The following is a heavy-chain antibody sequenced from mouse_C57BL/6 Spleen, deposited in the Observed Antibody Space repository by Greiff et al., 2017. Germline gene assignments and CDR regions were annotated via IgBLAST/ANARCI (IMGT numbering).Heavy chain of an antibody. J-gene: IGHJ2*01. CDR1: GYAFSSYW. CDR3: ARDATVVARDVDY. D-gene: IGHD1-1*01. V-gene: IGHV1-80*01. Sequence: QVQLQQSGAELVKPGASVKISCKASGYAFSSYWMNWVKQRPGKGLEWIGQIYPGDGDTNYNGKFKGKATLTADKSSSTAYMQLSSLTSEDSAVYFCARDATVVARDVDYWGQGTTLTVSS. CDR2: IYPGDGDT.